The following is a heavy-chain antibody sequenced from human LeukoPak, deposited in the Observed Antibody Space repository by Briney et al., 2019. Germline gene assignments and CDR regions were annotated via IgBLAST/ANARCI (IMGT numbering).Heavy chain of an antibody. D-gene: IGHD4-17*01. CDR2: KNDGKIT. CDR1: EFTFNNYW. J-gene: IGHJ4*02. Sequence: GGSLRLSCAASEFTFNNYWMHWVRQAPGKGLVWVSRKNDGKITTYADSVKGRFTTSRDNAKNTFYLQMNSLRVEDTAVYYCARDGAMTTVTTVDYWGQGTLVTVSS. CDR3: ARDGAMTTVTTVDY. V-gene: IGHV3-74*01.